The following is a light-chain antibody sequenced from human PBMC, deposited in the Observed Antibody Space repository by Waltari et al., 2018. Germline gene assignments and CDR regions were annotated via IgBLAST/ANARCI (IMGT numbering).Light chain of an antibody. V-gene: IGKV3-11*01. CDR1: QSVFNS. Sequence: EIVLTQSPVTLSLSAGERATHSCMASQSVFNSLAWYHQKPGHASRRPIYDTSKRATGIPPRSSGSGSGIDFTLTISNLEAEDFALYYCQQGSLLPLTFGGGTKVEIK. J-gene: IGKJ4*01. CDR2: DTS. CDR3: QQGSLLPLT.